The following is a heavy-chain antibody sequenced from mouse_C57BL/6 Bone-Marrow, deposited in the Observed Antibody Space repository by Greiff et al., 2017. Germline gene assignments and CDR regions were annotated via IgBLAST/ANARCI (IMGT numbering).Heavy chain of an antibody. D-gene: IGHD1-1*01. V-gene: IGHV1-55*01. CDR1: GYTFTSYW. CDR3: ASQTTVVATDWYFDV. CDR2: IYPGSGST. J-gene: IGHJ1*03. Sequence: VQLQQPGAELVKPGASVKMSCKASGYTFTSYWITWVKQRPGQGLEWIGDIYPGSGSTNYNEKFKSKATLTVDTSSSTAYMQLSSLTSEDSAVXYCASQTTVVATDWYFDVWGTGTTVTVSS.